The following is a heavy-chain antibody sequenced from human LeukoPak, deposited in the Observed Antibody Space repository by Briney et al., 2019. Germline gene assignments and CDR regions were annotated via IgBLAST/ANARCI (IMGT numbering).Heavy chain of an antibody. CDR2: IYYSGNT. CDR3: ARQSDSSGWYGDAFDI. CDR1: GGSINKNNYY. V-gene: IGHV4-39*01. D-gene: IGHD6-19*01. Sequence: PSETLSLTCSVSGGSINKNNYYWAWVRQPPGKGLECIGSIYYSGNTYYNPSLQSRVTISVDTSKNQFSLKLSSVTAADTAVYYCARQSDSSGWYGDAFDIWGQGTMVTVSS. J-gene: IGHJ3*02.